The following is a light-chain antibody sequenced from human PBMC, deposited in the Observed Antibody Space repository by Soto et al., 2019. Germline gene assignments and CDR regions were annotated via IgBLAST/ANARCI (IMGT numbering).Light chain of an antibody. CDR2: GAS. V-gene: IGKV3-20*01. J-gene: IGKJ3*01. CDR1: QSVSSSY. Sequence: EIVLTQSPGTLSLSPGERATLSCRACQSVSSSYLAWYQQKPGQAPRLLIYGASSRATGIPDRFSGSGSGTDFTLTISRLEPEDFAVYYCQHYGSSPGFTFGPGTKVDIK. CDR3: QHYGSSPGFT.